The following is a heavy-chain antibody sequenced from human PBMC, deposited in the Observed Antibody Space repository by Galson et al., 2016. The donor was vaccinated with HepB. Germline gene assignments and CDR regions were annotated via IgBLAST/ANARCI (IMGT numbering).Heavy chain of an antibody. J-gene: IGHJ4*02. Sequence: SLRLSCAASGFNFRDYWMHWVRQAPGKGLVWVSHISSDGSYTSYADSVKGRFTISRDNAKNMLYLQMNSLRAEDTAVYYCASINELDDYWGQGTLVTVSS. V-gene: IGHV3-74*01. D-gene: IGHD1-1*01. CDR2: ISSDGSYT. CDR3: ASINELDDY. CDR1: GFNFRDYW.